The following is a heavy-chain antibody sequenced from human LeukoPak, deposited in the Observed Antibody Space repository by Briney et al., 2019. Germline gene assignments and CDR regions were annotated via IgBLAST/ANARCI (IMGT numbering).Heavy chain of an antibody. CDR3: ARAPYCGGDCYHYYMDV. CDR1: GGSISSSSYY. CDR2: IYYSGST. V-gene: IGHV4-39*01. Sequence: PSETLSLTCTVSGGSISSSSYYWGCIRQPPGKGLECIGSIYYSGSTYYNPSLKSRVTISVDTSKNQFSLKLSSVTAADTAVYYCARAPYCGGDCYHYYMDVWGKGTTVTVSS. J-gene: IGHJ6*03. D-gene: IGHD2-21*01.